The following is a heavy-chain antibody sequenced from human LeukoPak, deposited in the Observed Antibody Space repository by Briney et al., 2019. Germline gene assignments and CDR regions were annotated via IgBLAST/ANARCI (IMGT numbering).Heavy chain of an antibody. Sequence: PGTLSLTCGVSGGPIDITNYWSWVRQAPGKGLEWIGEISHDGTTNYNPSLRSRVAMSLDRANNQFSLTLTSVTAADTAVYYCTRENTPFCPFAYWGQGVLVTVSS. J-gene: IGHJ4*02. D-gene: IGHD3-3*01. CDR1: GGPIDITNY. CDR2: ISHDGTT. CDR3: TRENTPFCPFAY. V-gene: IGHV4-4*03.